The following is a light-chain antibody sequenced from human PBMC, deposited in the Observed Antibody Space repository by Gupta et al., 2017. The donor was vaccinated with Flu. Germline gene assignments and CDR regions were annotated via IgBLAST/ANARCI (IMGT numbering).Light chain of an antibody. Sequence: RSDVGTYKFVSWYQKHPGKAPKLIIYDVSDRPSGVSSRFSGYKSANTASLSISGLLPEDEADYYCSAYTDNRTVVFGGGTTLTVL. V-gene: IGLV2-14*04. CDR3: SAYTDNRTVV. CDR1: RSDVGTYKF. CDR2: DVS. J-gene: IGLJ3*02.